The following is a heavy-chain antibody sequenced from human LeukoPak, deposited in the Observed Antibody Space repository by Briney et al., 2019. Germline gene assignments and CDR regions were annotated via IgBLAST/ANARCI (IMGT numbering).Heavy chain of an antibody. CDR2: ISSSGSNK. CDR3: ARGYCSGGSCYPDYYYYYMDV. J-gene: IGHJ6*03. Sequence: PGGSLRLSCAASGFTFSSYEMNWVRQAPGKGLEWGSSISSSGSNKYYADSVKGRFTISRDNAKNSLHLQMNSLRAEDTAVYYCARGYCSGGSCYPDYYYYYMDVWGKGTTVTVSS. D-gene: IGHD2-15*01. V-gene: IGHV3-48*03. CDR1: GFTFSSYE.